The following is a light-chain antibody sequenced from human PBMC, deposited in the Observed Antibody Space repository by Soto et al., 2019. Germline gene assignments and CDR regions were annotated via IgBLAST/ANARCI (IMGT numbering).Light chain of an antibody. CDR2: DVS. V-gene: IGLV2-14*01. J-gene: IGLJ1*01. CDR1: SSDLTYNS. Sequence: QSVLTQPASVSGSLGQSISISCTEDSSDLTYNSVSWYQHHPHKAPKLIIYDVSDRPSGVSTRFSGSQSAGSASLTISGLQAEDEADYYCSSSTPTRGLVFGSGTKLTVL. CDR3: SSSTPTRGLV.